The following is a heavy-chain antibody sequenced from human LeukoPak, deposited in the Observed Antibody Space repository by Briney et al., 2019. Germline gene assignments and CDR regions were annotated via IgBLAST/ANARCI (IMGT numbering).Heavy chain of an antibody. CDR3: ARTHAYDILTGYD. CDR2: IYPGDSDT. V-gene: IGHV5-51*01. D-gene: IGHD3-9*01. CDR1: GYSFTSYW. J-gene: IGHJ4*02. Sequence: GESLEISCKGSGYSFTSYWIGWVRQMPGKGLEWMGIIYPGDSDTRYSPSFQGQVTISADKSISTAYLQWSSLQASDTAMYYCARTHAYDILTGYDWGQGTLVTVSS.